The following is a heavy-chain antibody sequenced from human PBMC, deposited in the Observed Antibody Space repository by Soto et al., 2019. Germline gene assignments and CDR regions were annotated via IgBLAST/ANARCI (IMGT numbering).Heavy chain of an antibody. D-gene: IGHD1-7*01. V-gene: IGHV3-30*18. CDR2: ISYDGSNK. Sequence: AGGSLRLSCAASGFTFSSYGMHWVRQAPGKGLEWVAVISYDGSNKYYADSVKGRFTISRDNSKNTLYLQMNSLRAEDTAVYYCAKDTETTGTTLVANWFDPWGQGTLVTVSS. CDR3: AKDTETTGTTLVANWFDP. J-gene: IGHJ5*02. CDR1: GFTFSSYG.